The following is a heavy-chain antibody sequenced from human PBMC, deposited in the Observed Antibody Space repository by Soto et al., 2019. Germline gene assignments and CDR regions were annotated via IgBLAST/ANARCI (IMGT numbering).Heavy chain of an antibody. D-gene: IGHD3-3*01. V-gene: IGHV3-9*01. Sequence: GGSLRLSCAASGFTFDDYAMHWVRQAPGKGLEWVSGISWNSGSIGYADSVKGRFTISRDNAKNSLYLQMNSLRAEDTALYYCAKSEYYDFWSGYWGYYGMDVWGQGTTVTVSS. CDR2: ISWNSGSI. J-gene: IGHJ6*02. CDR1: GFTFDDYA. CDR3: AKSEYYDFWSGYWGYYGMDV.